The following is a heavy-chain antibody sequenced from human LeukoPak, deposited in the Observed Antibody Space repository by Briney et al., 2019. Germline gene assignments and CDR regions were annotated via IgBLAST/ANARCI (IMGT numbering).Heavy chain of an antibody. CDR3: ARDSGYSYGATVDY. CDR1: GYSISSGYY. V-gene: IGHV4-38-2*02. D-gene: IGHD5-18*01. J-gene: IGHJ4*02. Sequence: SETLSLTCAVSGYSISSGYYWGWIRQPPGKGLEWIGSIYHSGSTYYNPSLKSRVTISVDTSKNQFSLKLSSVTAADTAVYYCARDSGYSYGATVDYWGQGTLATVSP. CDR2: IYHSGST.